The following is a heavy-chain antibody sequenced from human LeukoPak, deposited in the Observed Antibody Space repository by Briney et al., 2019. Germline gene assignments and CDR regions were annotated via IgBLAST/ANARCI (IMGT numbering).Heavy chain of an antibody. Sequence: GGSLRLSCAASGFTFSSYAMSWVRQAPGKGLEWVSAIIGSGGSTYYADSVKGRFTISRDNSKNTLYLQMNSLRAEDTAVYYCAKDPYYDYVWGSYRFDPFDYWGQGTLVTVSS. CDR2: IIGSGGST. CDR3: AKDPYYDYVWGSYRFDPFDY. J-gene: IGHJ4*02. CDR1: GFTFSSYA. D-gene: IGHD3-16*02. V-gene: IGHV3-23*01.